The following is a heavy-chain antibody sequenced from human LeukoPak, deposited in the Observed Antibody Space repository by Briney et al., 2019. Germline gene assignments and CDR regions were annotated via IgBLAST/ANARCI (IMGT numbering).Heavy chain of an antibody. V-gene: IGHV3-21*01. CDR3: ARRPIASTDYYYFLDV. J-gene: IGHJ6*03. CDR2: ISGSSSFI. D-gene: IGHD6-13*01. CDR1: EVTFSSYS. Sequence: GGSLRLSCAASEVTFSSYSMNWVRQAPGKGLEWVSSISGSSSFIYYADSVRGRFTISRDNAKNSLYLQMDSLRAEDTAVYYCARRPIASTDYYYFLDVWGKGTTVTVAS.